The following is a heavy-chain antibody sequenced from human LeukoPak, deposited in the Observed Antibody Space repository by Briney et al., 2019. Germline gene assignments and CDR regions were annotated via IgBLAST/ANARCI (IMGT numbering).Heavy chain of an antibody. J-gene: IGHJ4*02. CDR2: IGTAGDT. V-gene: IGHV3-13*01. CDR3: ASSPAYSSSWYAIDK. Sequence: GGSLRLSCAASGFTFTNYGMHWVRQAAGKGLEWVSAIGTAGDTYYPGSVKGRFTISRENAKNSLYLQMNSLSAGDTAVYYCASSPAYSSSWYAIDKWGQGTLVTVSS. CDR1: GFTFTNYG. D-gene: IGHD6-13*01.